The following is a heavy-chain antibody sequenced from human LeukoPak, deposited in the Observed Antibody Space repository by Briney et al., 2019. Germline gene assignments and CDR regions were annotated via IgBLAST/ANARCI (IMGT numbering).Heavy chain of an antibody. CDR3: ARVLGCYDFWSGYCPGWFDP. Sequence: SVKVSCKASGGTFSSYTISWVRQAPGRGLEWMGRIIPILGIANYAQKFQGRVTITADKSTSTAYMELSSLRSEDTAVYYCARVLGCYDFWSGYCPGWFDPWGQGTLVTVSS. D-gene: IGHD3-3*01. J-gene: IGHJ5*02. V-gene: IGHV1-69*02. CDR2: IIPILGIA. CDR1: GGTFSSYT.